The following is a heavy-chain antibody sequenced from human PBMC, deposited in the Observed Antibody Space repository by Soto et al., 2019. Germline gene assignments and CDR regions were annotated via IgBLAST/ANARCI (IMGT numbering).Heavy chain of an antibody. D-gene: IGHD3-3*01. Sequence: GGSLRLSCAASGFTFSSYSMNWARQAPGKGLEWVSSISSSSSYIYYADSVKGRFTISRDNAKNSLYLQMNSLRAEDTAVYYCARALTTAYYYGMDVWGQGTTVTVSS. J-gene: IGHJ6*02. CDR3: ARALTTAYYYGMDV. CDR2: ISSSSSYI. CDR1: GFTFSSYS. V-gene: IGHV3-21*01.